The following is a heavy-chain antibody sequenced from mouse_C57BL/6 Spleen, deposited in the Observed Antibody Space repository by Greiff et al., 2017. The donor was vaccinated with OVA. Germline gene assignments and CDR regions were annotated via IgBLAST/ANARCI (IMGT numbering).Heavy chain of an antibody. D-gene: IGHD4-1*01. V-gene: IGHV1-82*01. Sequence: VQLQESGPELVKPGASVKISCKASGYAFSSSWMNWVKQRPGKGLEWIGRIYPGDGDTNYNGKFKGKATLTADKSSSTAYMQLSSLTSEDSAVYFCAQTGTFDYWGQGTTLTVSS. J-gene: IGHJ2*01. CDR1: GYAFSSSW. CDR3: AQTGTFDY. CDR2: IYPGDGDT.